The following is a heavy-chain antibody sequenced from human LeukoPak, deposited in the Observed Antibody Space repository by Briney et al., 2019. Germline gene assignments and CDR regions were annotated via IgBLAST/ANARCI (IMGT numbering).Heavy chain of an antibody. CDR2: ISYDGSNK. CDR1: GFAFSSYG. Sequence: PGRSLRLSCAASGFAFSSYGMHWVRQAPGKGLEWVAVISYDGSNKYYADSVKGRSTISRDNSKHTLYLQMNSLRAEDTAVYYCASQGGNSSWGQGTLVTVSS. CDR3: ASQGGNSS. D-gene: IGHD4-23*01. V-gene: IGHV3-30*03. J-gene: IGHJ4*02.